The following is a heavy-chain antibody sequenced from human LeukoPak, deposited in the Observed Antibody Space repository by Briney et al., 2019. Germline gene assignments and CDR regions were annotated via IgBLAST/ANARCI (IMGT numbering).Heavy chain of an antibody. D-gene: IGHD2-15*01. CDR1: GFTFSDYY. J-gene: IGHJ4*02. Sequence: GGSLRLSCAASGFTFSDYYMSWIRQAPGKGLEWVSYISSSGSTIYYADSVKGRFTISRDNAKNSLYLQMNSLRAEDTAVYYCARHRERLLPLIYFDYWGQGTLVTVSS. CDR3: ARHRERLLPLIYFDY. V-gene: IGHV3-11*04. CDR2: ISSSGSTI.